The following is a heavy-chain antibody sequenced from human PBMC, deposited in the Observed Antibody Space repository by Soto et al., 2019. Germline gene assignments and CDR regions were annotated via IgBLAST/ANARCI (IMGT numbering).Heavy chain of an antibody. J-gene: IGHJ6*02. D-gene: IGHD3-9*01. CDR2: IYYSGST. Sequence: QVQLQESGPGLVKPSQTLSLTCTVSGGSISSGDYYWSWIRQPPGKGLEWIGYIYYSGSTYYNPSLKSRVTISVDTSKNQFSLKLSSVTAADTAVYYFARDHYVYDILTGYGYYYGMDVWGQATTVTVSS. V-gene: IGHV4-30-4*01. CDR1: GGSISSGDYY. CDR3: ARDHYVYDILTGYGYYYGMDV.